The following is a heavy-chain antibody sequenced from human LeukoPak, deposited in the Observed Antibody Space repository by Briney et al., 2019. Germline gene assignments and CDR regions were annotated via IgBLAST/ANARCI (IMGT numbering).Heavy chain of an antibody. CDR3: ARDADYDILTGPLKGYFQH. J-gene: IGHJ1*01. CDR1: GYTFTSYG. V-gene: IGHV1-18*01. D-gene: IGHD3-9*01. Sequence: GASVKVSCKASGYTFTSYGISWVRQAPGQGLEWMGWISAYNGNTNYAQKLQGRVTMTTDTSTSTAYMELRSLRSDDTAVYYCARDADYDILTGPLKGYFQHWGQGTLVTASS. CDR2: ISAYNGNT.